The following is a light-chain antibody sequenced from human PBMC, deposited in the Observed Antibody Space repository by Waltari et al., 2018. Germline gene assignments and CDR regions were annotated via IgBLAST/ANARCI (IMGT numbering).Light chain of an antibody. J-gene: IGLJ3*02. CDR3: YSTDSSGNERV. CDR2: VDN. V-gene: IGLV3-10*01. CDR1: DMPWKS. Sequence: SYQLTQPTSVSVFTGQTARITCSGDDMPWKSSYWYQQKSGQAPVLGIYVDNKRPSGIPERFSGSSSGTVATLTISGAQLEDEADYYCYSTDSSGNERVFGGGTKLTVL.